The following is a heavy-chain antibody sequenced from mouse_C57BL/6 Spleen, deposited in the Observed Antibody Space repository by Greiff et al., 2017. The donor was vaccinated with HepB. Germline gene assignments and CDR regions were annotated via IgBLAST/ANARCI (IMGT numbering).Heavy chain of an antibody. D-gene: IGHD2-4*01. J-gene: IGHJ2*01. V-gene: IGHV14-4*01. CDR1: GFNIKDDY. CDR2: IDPENGDT. CDR3: TPYDYDVGFDY. Sequence: VQLQQSGAELVRPGASVKLSCTASGFNIKDDYMHWVKQRPEQGLEWIGWIDPENGDTEYASKFQGKATITADTSSNTAYLQLRSLTSEDTAVYYCTPYDYDVGFDYWGQGTTLTVSS.